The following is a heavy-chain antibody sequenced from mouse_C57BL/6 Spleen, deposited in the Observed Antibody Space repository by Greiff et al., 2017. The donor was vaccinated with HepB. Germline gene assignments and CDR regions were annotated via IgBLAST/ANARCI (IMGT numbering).Heavy chain of an antibody. CDR1: GFTFSDYY. Sequence: EVQRVESEGGLVQPGSSMKLSCTASGFTFSDYYMAWVRQVPEKGLEWVANINYDGSSTYYLDSLKSRFIISRDNAKNILYLQMSSLKSEDTATYYCARDKTGGGYFDYWGQGTTLTVSS. CDR2: INYDGSST. V-gene: IGHV5-16*01. D-gene: IGHD3-2*01. J-gene: IGHJ2*01. CDR3: ARDKTGGGYFDY.